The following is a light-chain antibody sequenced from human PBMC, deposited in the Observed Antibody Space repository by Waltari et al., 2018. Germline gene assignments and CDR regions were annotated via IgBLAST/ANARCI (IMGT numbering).Light chain of an antibody. J-gene: IGLJ3*02. V-gene: IGLV8-61*01. CDR1: SGSVSTSYY. CDR3: VLYMGGGISV. Sequence: QTVVTQEPSFSVSPGGTVTLTCGLSSGSVSTSYYPSWYQQTPGQAPRTLIYSTDSRSSGVPDRFSGSIVGNKAALTITGAQADDESDYYCVLYMGGGISVFGGVTKLTVL. CDR2: STD.